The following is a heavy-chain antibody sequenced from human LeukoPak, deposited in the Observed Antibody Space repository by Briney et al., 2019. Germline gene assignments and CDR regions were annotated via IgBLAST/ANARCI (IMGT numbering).Heavy chain of an antibody. D-gene: IGHD2-2*01. V-gene: IGHV3-11*04. Sequence: GGSLRLSCAASGFTFSDYYMNWIRQAPGKGLEWVSYISSSSSTIYYAGSVKGRFTISRDNAKNSLYLQMNSLRAEDTAVYYCARRGYCSSTSCPNTGYYFDFWGQGTLVTVSS. CDR1: GFTFSDYY. CDR2: ISSSSSTI. J-gene: IGHJ4*02. CDR3: ARRGYCSSTSCPNTGYYFDF.